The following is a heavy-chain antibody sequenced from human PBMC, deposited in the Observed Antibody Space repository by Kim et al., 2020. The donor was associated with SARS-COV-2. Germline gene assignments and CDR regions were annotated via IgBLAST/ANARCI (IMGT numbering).Heavy chain of an antibody. J-gene: IGHJ6*02. D-gene: IGHD1-1*01. Sequence: SQKFQGRVTITRDTSASTAYMELSSLRSEDTAVYYCARGNPYYYYYGMDVWGQGTTVTVSS. V-gene: IGHV1-3*01. CDR3: ARGNPYYYYYGMDV.